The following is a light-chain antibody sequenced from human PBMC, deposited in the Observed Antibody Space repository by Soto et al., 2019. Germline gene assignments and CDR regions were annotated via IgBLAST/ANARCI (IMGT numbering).Light chain of an antibody. Sequence: VLTQPPSASGSPGQSVTISCTGTSSDVGGYNYVSWYQQHPGKAPKLMIYEVSKRPSGVPDRFSGSKSGNTASLTVSGLQAEDEADYYCSSYAGSNNYVVFGGGTKLTVL. CDR2: EVS. CDR3: SSYAGSNNYVV. V-gene: IGLV2-8*01. CDR1: SSDVGGYNY. J-gene: IGLJ2*01.